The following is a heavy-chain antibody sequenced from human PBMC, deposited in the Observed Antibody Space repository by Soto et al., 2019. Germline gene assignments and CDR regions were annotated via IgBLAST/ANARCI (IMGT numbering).Heavy chain of an antibody. J-gene: IGHJ6*02. Sequence: GASVKVSCKASGYTFTGYYMHWVRQAPGQGLEWMGWINPNSGGTNYAQKFQGWVTMTRDTSISTAYMELSRLRSDDTAVYYCARALMITFGGVMDYYGMDVWGQGTTVTVSS. V-gene: IGHV1-2*04. D-gene: IGHD3-16*01. CDR3: ARALMITFGGVMDYYGMDV. CDR1: GYTFTGYY. CDR2: INPNSGGT.